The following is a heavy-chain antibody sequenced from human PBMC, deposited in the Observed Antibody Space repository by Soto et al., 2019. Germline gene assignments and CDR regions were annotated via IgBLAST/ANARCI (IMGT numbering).Heavy chain of an antibody. D-gene: IGHD3-22*01. Sequence: QVQLVQSGAEVKKPGSSVKVSCKASGGTFSSYAISWVRQAPGQGLEWMGGIIPIFGTANYAQKFQGRVTITADESTSTAYMELSSLSSEDTAVYYCARDLGYYYDSSGSGGDYWGQGTLVTVSS. CDR3: ARDLGYYYDSSGSGGDY. V-gene: IGHV1-69*01. CDR1: GGTFSSYA. J-gene: IGHJ4*02. CDR2: IIPIFGTA.